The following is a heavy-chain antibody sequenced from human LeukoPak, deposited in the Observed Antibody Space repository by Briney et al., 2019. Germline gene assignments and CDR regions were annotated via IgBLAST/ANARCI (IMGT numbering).Heavy chain of an antibody. D-gene: IGHD2-2*01. CDR1: FSSYG. CDR2: ISAYNGNT. V-gene: IGHV1-18*01. CDR3: ARMMTSSDAFDI. J-gene: IGHJ3*02. Sequence: ASVKVSCKASFSSYGISWVRQAPGQGLEWMGWISAYNGNTNYAQKLQGRVTLTTDTSTSTAYMELRSLRSDDTAVYYCARMMTSSDAFDIWGQGTMFTVSS.